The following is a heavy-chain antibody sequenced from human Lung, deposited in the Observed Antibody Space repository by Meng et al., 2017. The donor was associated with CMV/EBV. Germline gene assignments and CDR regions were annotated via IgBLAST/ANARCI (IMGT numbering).Heavy chain of an antibody. V-gene: IGHV3-73*01. J-gene: IGHJ4*02. CDR3: TRLTAADTSFAC. CDR1: GFTFSGSA. Sequence: GEXXKISCAASGFTFSGSAIHWVRQASGKGLEWVGRIKTKADNYATAYAASLKGRFTISRDDSQNTAYLQMNSLKTEDTAVYYCTRLTAADTSFACWGQGTLVTVSS. CDR2: IKTKADNYAT. D-gene: IGHD6-13*01.